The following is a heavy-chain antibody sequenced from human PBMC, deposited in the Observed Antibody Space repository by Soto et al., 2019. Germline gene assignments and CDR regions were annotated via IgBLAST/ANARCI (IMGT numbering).Heavy chain of an antibody. Sequence: SETLSLTCTVSGGSISSYYWSWIRQPPGKGLEWIGKIHHSGSTNYNPSLKSRVTISLDTSKNQFSLKLSSVTAADAAVYYCARDRPIRDSGSPSFAPWGQGIQVTVSS. J-gene: IGHJ5*02. D-gene: IGHD3-10*01. CDR3: ARDRPIRDSGSPSFAP. V-gene: IGHV4-34*01. CDR2: IHHSGST. CDR1: GGSISSYY.